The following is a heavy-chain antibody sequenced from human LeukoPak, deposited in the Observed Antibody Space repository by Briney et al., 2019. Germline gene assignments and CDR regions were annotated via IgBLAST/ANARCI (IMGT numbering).Heavy chain of an antibody. CDR1: GVTFSGYY. D-gene: IGHD2-2*02. CDR3: ARVSCSSTSCYTSFYGMDV. CDR2: INHSGST. Sequence: SETLSLTCAVYGVTFSGYYWSWLRHPPGKGLEWIGEINHSGSTNYNPSLKSRVTISVDTSKNQFSLKLSSVTAADTAVYYCARVSCSSTSCYTSFYGMDVWGQGTTVTVSS. J-gene: IGHJ6*02. V-gene: IGHV4-34*01.